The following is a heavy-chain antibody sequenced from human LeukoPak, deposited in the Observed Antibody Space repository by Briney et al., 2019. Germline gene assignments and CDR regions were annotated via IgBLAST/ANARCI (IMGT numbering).Heavy chain of an antibody. CDR3: ARALAAAVIN. CDR2: ITHRGSI. Sequence: SEILSLTCGVFGGSFSGHFYSWIRQSPGKGLEWIGEITHRGSINYNPSLESRAALSIDASKNQFSLRLTSVTAADISVYYCARALAAAVINWGQGTLATVSS. J-gene: IGHJ1*01. CDR1: GGSFSGHF. D-gene: IGHD6-13*01. V-gene: IGHV4-34*01.